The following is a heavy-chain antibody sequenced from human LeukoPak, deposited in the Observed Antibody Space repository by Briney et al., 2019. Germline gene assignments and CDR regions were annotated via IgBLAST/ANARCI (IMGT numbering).Heavy chain of an antibody. CDR3: ARDPAMVRGPIRDFDP. D-gene: IGHD3-10*01. CDR1: GGSISSGSYY. V-gene: IGHV4-61*02. CDR2: IYTSGST. Sequence: SQTLSLTCTVSGGSISSGSYYWSWIRQPAGTGLEWIGRIYTSGSTNYNPSLKSRVTISVDTSKNQFSLKLSSVTAADTAVYYCARDPAMVRGPIRDFDPWGRGTLVTVSS. J-gene: IGHJ5*02.